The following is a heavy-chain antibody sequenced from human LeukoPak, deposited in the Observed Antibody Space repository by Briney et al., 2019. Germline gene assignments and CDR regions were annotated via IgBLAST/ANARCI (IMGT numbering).Heavy chain of an antibody. J-gene: IGHJ5*02. CDR2: IRTKGYGETT. CDR3: TRDYSSGYYIGWFDP. D-gene: IGHD3-22*01. V-gene: IGHV3-49*04. Sequence: PGRSLRLSCTGLGFTFGDFAVSCVRQTAGKRLEWVAFIRTKGYGETTEYAASVKGRFTISRDDSKSIAYLQMNSLKTEDTGVYYCTRDYSSGYYIGWFDPWGHGTQVIVSS. CDR1: GFTFGDFA.